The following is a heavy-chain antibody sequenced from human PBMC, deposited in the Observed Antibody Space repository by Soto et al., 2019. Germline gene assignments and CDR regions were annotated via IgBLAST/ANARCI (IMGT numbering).Heavy chain of an antibody. CDR2: ITGAGSTT. Sequence: RQAPGKGLEWVSSITGAGSTTYYADSVKGRFSIFRDNSKNTLYLQMTSLRVEDTAIYYCAKTSGYYDYWGQGTMVTVSS. V-gene: IGHV3-23*01. CDR3: AKTSGYYDY. J-gene: IGHJ4*02. D-gene: IGHD3-22*01.